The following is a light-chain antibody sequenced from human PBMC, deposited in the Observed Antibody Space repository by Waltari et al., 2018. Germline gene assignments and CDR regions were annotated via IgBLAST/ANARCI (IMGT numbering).Light chain of an antibody. CDR2: STN. Sequence: QTVVTQEPSFSVSPGGTATLTCGLSSGSVSNSYSTSRYQQTPGQAPRTLISSTNTRSSGVPDRFSGSILGNKAALTITGAQADDESDYYCVLYMGSGISVFGGGTKLTVL. CDR1: SGSVSNSYS. V-gene: IGLV8-61*01. CDR3: VLYMGSGISV. J-gene: IGLJ3*02.